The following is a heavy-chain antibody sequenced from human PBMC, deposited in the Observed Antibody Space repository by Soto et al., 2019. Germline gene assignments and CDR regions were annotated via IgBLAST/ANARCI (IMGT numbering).Heavy chain of an antibody. CDR3: AKDQSTNSRSCHALDV. CDR2: VSNDGSNK. D-gene: IGHD1-26*01. J-gene: IGHJ6*02. Sequence: QVQLVESGGGVVQPGESLRLSCAASEFTFSSYAMHWVRQAPGKGLEWVAVVSNDGSNKYYADSVKGRFTISRDNSKNTLNLQMNSLRAEDTAVYYCAKDQSTNSRSCHALDVWGQGTTVTVSS. V-gene: IGHV3-30*18. CDR1: EFTFSSYA.